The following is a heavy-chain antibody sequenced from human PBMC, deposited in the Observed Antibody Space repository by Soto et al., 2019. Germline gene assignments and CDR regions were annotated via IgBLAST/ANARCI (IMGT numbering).Heavy chain of an antibody. CDR3: AGTKRAFYYYHI. CDR1: GGSIRDYY. V-gene: IGHV4-59*08. CDR2: IYYSGST. D-gene: IGHD3-22*01. J-gene: IGHJ4*02. Sequence: SETLSLTCPVSGGSIRDYYWSWIRQPPEKGLKCMGYIYYSGSTVYNPSLKSRVGISIDTSKNQLSLILTSVTAADTAVYYCAGTKRAFYYYHIWGQGTLVTVSS.